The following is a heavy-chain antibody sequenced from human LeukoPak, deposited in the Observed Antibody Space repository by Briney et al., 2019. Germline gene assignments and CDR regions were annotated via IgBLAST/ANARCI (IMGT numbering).Heavy chain of an antibody. CDR2: IYYSGST. D-gene: IGHD4-23*01. V-gene: IGHV4-39*01. J-gene: IGHJ3*02. Sequence: SETLSLTCTVSGGSISGSSYYWGWIRQPPGKGLEWIGSIYYSGSTYYNPSLKSRVTISVDTSKNQFPLKLSSVTAADTAVYYCARHEATVVNDAFDIWGQGTMVTVSS. CDR1: GGSISGSSYY. CDR3: ARHEATVVNDAFDI.